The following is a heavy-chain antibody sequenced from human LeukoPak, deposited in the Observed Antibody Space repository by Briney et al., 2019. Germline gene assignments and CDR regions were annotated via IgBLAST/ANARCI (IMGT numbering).Heavy chain of an antibody. CDR2: ISSSSSYI. CDR3: AREGGHYGSGSSDY. J-gene: IGHJ4*02. D-gene: IGHD3-10*01. V-gene: IGHV3-21*01. Sequence: PGGSLRLSCAASGFTFSSYSMNWVRQAPGKGLEGVSSISSSSSYIYYADSVKGRFTISRDNAKNSLYLQMNSLRAEDTAVYYCAREGGHYGSGSSDYWGQGTLVTVSS. CDR1: GFTFSSYS.